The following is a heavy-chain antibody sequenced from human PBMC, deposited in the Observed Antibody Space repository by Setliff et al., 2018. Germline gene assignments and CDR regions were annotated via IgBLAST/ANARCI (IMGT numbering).Heavy chain of an antibody. CDR3: ASRRTGPGGWFDY. Sequence: SETLSLTCTVSGGSVSSSSYYWGWIRQPPGKGLEWIGTIYYSGTTYYSPSLKSRVTISVDTSKNQFSLKLTSVTAADTAIYYCASRRTGPGGWFDYWGQGTQVTVS. CDR2: IYYSGTT. V-gene: IGHV4-39*01. D-gene: IGHD1-26*01. J-gene: IGHJ5*01. CDR1: GGSVSSSSYY.